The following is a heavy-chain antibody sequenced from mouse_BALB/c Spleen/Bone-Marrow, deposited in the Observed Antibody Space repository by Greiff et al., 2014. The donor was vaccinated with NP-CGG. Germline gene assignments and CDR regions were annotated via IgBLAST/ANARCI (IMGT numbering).Heavy chain of an antibody. CDR1: GYAFSSSW. D-gene: IGHD2-4*01. J-gene: IGHJ2*01. Sequence: QVQLQQSGPELVKPGASVKISCKASGYAFSSSWMNWVKQRPGQGLEWIGRIYPGDGDTNYNGKFKGKATLTADKSSSTAYMQLSCLTSVGSAVYFCARMGRLRRGDYWGQGTTLTVSS. V-gene: IGHV1-82*01. CDR2: IYPGDGDT. CDR3: ARMGRLRRGDY.